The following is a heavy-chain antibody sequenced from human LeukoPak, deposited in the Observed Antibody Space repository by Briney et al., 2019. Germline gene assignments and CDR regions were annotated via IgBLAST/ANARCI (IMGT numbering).Heavy chain of an antibody. CDR1: GYTFTGYY. D-gene: IGHD6-19*01. CDR2: INPNSGGT. Sequence: ASVKVSCKASGYTFTGYYMHWVRQAPGQGLEWMGWINPNSGGTNYAQKFQGRVTMTRDTSISTAYMELSRLRSDDTAVYYCARDSPGQYSSASPTLLFDPWGQGTLVTVSS. J-gene: IGHJ5*02. CDR3: ARDSPGQYSSASPTLLFDP. V-gene: IGHV1-2*02.